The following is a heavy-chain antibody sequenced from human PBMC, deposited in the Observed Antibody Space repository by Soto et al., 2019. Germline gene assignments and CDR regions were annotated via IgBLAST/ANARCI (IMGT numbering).Heavy chain of an antibody. CDR3: TRGFYDYVWGSYRYFGMDV. V-gene: IGHV3-49*04. CDR2: IRSKAYGGTT. CDR1: GFTFGDYA. J-gene: IGHJ6*02. D-gene: IGHD3-16*02. Sequence: HPVGSLRLSCTASGFTFGDYAMSWVRQAPGKGLEWVGFIRSKAYGGTTEYAASVKGRFTISRDDSKSIAYLQMNSLKTEDTAVYYCTRGFYDYVWGSYRYFGMDVWGQGTTVTVSS.